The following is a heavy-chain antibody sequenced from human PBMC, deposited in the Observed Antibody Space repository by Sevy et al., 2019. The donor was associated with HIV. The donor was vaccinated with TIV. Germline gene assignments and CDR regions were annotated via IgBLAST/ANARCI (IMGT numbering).Heavy chain of an antibody. V-gene: IGHV4-61*02. D-gene: IGHD6-13*01. CDR3: ARAEAAAGKLALYGDAFDI. J-gene: IGHJ3*02. CDR1: GGSISSGSYY. Sequence: SETLSLTCTVSGGSISSGSYYWSWIRQPAGKGLEWIGRIYTSGSTNYNPSLKSRVTLSVDTSKNQFSLKLSSVTAADTAVYYCARAEAAAGKLALYGDAFDIWGQGTMVTVSS. CDR2: IYTSGST.